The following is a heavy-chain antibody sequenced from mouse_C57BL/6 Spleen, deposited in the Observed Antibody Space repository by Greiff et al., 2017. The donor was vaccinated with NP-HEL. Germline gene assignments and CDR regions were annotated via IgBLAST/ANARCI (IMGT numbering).Heavy chain of an antibody. CDR1: GYTFTSYG. J-gene: IGHJ1*03. D-gene: IGHD1-1*01. CDR2: IYPRSGNT. Sequence: VQLQQSGAELARPGASVKLSCKASGYTFTSYGISWVKQRTGQGLEWIGEIYPRSGNTYYNEKFKGKATLTADKSSSTAYMELRSLTSEDSAVYFCARGDGYYGSSPNWYFDVWGTGTTVTVSS. CDR3: ARGDGYYGSSPNWYFDV. V-gene: IGHV1-81*01.